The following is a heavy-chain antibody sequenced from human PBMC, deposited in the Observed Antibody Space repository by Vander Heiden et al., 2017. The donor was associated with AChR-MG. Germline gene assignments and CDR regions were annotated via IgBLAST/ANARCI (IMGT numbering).Heavy chain of an antibody. J-gene: IGHJ4*02. CDR2: INPNSGGT. CDR1: GYTFTGYY. V-gene: IGHV1-2*06. Sequence: QVQLVQSGAEVKKPGASVKVSCKASGYTFTGYYMHWVRQAPGQGLEWMGRINPNSGGTNYAQKFQGRVTMTRDTSISTAYMELSRLRSDDTAVYYCARAVEEYDFWSAKRATYFDYWGQGTLVTVSS. CDR3: ARAVEEYDFWSAKRATYFDY. D-gene: IGHD3-3*01.